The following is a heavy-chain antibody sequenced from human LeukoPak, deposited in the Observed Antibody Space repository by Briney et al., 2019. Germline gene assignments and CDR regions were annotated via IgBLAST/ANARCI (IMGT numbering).Heavy chain of an antibody. Sequence: PGESLRLSCAASGFTLSSYWMSWVRQAPGKGLEWVANMKYDGSGKYYADSVKGRFTISRDDAKNSLYLEMNRLRVEDTAVYYCARDLFSGSYQEDFWGQGTLVTVSS. CDR1: GFTLSSYW. D-gene: IGHD1-26*01. CDR2: MKYDGSGK. J-gene: IGHJ4*02. V-gene: IGHV3-7*01. CDR3: ARDLFSGSYQEDF.